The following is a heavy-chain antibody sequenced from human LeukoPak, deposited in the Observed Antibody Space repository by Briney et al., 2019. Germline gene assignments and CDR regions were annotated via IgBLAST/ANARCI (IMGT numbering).Heavy chain of an antibody. CDR2: ISGHNGNT. CDR3: VLGDILTGYWAEYFAY. CDR1: GYTFTTYG. Sequence: GASVKLSCKASGYTFTTYGLSWVRQARGQGLEWMGWISGHNGNTNYAHKFQGRVSMTADTPKRTAYMELKSLRSDDTAVYYCVLGDILTGYWAEYFAYWGQGTLVTVSS. J-gene: IGHJ4*02. D-gene: IGHD3-9*01. V-gene: IGHV1-18*01.